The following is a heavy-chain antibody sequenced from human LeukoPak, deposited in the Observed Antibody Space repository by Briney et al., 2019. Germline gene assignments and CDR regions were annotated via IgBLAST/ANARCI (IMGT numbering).Heavy chain of an antibody. V-gene: IGHV3-53*01. CDR3: AGWYSSSWLFDY. Sequence: GGSLRLSCAASGFTFSSYSMNWVRQAPGKGLEWVSVIYSGGSTYYADSVKGRFTISRDNSKNTLYLQMNSLRAEDTAVYYCAGWYSSSWLFDYWGQGTLVTVSS. D-gene: IGHD6-13*01. CDR1: GFTFSSYS. CDR2: IYSGGST. J-gene: IGHJ4*02.